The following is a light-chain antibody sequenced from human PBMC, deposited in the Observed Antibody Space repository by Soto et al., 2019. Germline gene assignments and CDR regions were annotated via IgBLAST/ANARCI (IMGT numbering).Light chain of an antibody. CDR1: QSISSW. J-gene: IGKJ4*01. V-gene: IGKV1-5*01. CDR3: QQDNSYSALT. Sequence: DIQMTQSPSTLSASVGDRVTITCRASQSISSWLAWYQQKPGKAPKLLIYDASSLESRVPSRFSGSGSGTEFTLTISSLQPDDFATYYCQQDNSYSALTFGGGTKVEIK. CDR2: DAS.